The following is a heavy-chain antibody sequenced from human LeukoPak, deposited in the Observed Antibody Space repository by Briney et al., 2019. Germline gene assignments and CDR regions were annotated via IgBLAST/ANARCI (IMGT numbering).Heavy chain of an antibody. CDR3: TTGRGFLAPLDF. V-gene: IGHV3-23*01. CDR1: GFTLTTYA. J-gene: IGHJ4*02. Sequence: PGGSLRLSCTASGFTLTTYAMNWVRQAPGKGLEWISGTSSGGEDTYYADSMKARFTISKDKSKNTLYLQIHSLRADDTAVYYCTTGRGFLAPLDFWGQGTLVTVSS. CDR2: TSSGGEDT. D-gene: IGHD2/OR15-2a*01.